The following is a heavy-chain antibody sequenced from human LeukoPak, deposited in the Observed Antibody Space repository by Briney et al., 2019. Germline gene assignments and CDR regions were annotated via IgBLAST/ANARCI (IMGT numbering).Heavy chain of an antibody. Sequence: PGGSLKLSCAASGFTFSGSATHWVRQASGKGLEWVGRIRSKANSYATAYAASVKGRFTISRDDSKNTAYLQMNSLKTEDTAVYYCTRHADRRFGELYAFDIWGQGTMVTVSS. CDR1: GFTFSGSA. D-gene: IGHD3-10*01. V-gene: IGHV3-73*01. CDR2: IRSKANSYAT. CDR3: TRHADRRFGELYAFDI. J-gene: IGHJ3*02.